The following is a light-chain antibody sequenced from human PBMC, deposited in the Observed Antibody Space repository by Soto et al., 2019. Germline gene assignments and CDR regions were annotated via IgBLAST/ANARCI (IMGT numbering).Light chain of an antibody. V-gene: IGLV1-47*02. CDR2: NNN. CDR1: SSNIESNW. CDR3: APWDDDLYNPI. Sequence: QSVVTQAPSVSGTPGQRVTISCSGSSSNIESNWVYWYQQLPGTAPKLLIYNNNQRPSGVPDGFSGSKSGTSASLASTGLRSDDEVDYYCAPWDDDLYNPIIGGGTKLTVL. J-gene: IGLJ2*01.